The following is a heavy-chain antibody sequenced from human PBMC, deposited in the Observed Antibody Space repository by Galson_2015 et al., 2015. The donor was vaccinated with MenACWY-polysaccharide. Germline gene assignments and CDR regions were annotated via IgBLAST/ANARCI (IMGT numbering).Heavy chain of an antibody. CDR1: GYTFTGYY. J-gene: IGHJ4*02. V-gene: IGHV1-2*06. D-gene: IGHD1-26*01. CDR2: ISPHSGAT. Sequence: SVKVSCKASGYTFTGYYIHWVRQAPGQGLEWMGRISPHSGATNCAQNFQGRVTMTRDTSISTAYMELSRLSSDDTAVYYCARERGAAGTYFIYRGQATLVAVSS. CDR3: ARERGAAGTYFIY.